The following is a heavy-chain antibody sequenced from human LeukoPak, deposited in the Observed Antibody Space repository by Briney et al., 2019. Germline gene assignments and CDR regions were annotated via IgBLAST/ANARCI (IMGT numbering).Heavy chain of an antibody. Sequence: GGSLRLSCAASGFTFSSCGMHWVRQAPGKGLEWVAVISYDGSNKYYADSVKGRLTISRDNSKNTLYLQLNSLRTEDTAVYYCAKANGITGTTYWYFDLWGRGTLVTVSS. V-gene: IGHV3-30*18. CDR2: ISYDGSNK. J-gene: IGHJ2*01. D-gene: IGHD1-7*01. CDR3: AKANGITGTTYWYFDL. CDR1: GFTFSSCG.